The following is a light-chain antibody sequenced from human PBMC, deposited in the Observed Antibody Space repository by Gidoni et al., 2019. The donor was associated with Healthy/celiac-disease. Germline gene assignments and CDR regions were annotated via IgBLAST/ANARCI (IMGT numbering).Light chain of an antibody. J-gene: IGKJ1*01. CDR3: QQYGSSPPWT. CDR1: QSVSSSY. CDR2: GAS. Sequence: EIVLTQSPGTLSLSPGERATRSCRASQSVSSSYLAWYQQKPGQAPRLLIYGASSRATGIPDRFSGSGSGTDFTLTISRREPEDCAVYYCQQYGSSPPWTFGQXTKVEIK. V-gene: IGKV3-20*01.